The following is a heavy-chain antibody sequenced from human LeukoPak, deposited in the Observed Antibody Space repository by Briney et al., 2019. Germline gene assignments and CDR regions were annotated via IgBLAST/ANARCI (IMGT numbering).Heavy chain of an antibody. D-gene: IGHD1-1*01. Sequence: GASVKVSCKASGYTFTSYGISWVRQAPGQGLEWMGWISAYNGNTNYAQKLQGRVTMTTDTSTSTAYMELRSLRSDDTAAYYCARVIMEPKSGYYGMDVWGQGTTVTVSS. CDR2: ISAYNGNT. CDR1: GYTFTSYG. V-gene: IGHV1-18*01. J-gene: IGHJ6*02. CDR3: ARVIMEPKSGYYGMDV.